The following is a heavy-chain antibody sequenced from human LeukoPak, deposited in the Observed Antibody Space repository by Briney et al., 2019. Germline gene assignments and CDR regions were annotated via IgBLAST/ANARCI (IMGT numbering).Heavy chain of an antibody. D-gene: IGHD5-18*01. CDR3: ASGNTAMVIPQYYYYYYYYMDV. CDR1: GFTFSSYS. Sequence: PGGSLRLSCAASGFTFSSYSMNWVRQAPGKGLEWVSSISSSSSYIYYADSVKGRFTISRDNAKNSLYLQMNSLRAEDTAVYYCASGNTAMVIPQYYYYYYYYMDVWGKGTTVTVSS. J-gene: IGHJ6*03. CDR2: ISSSSSYI. V-gene: IGHV3-21*01.